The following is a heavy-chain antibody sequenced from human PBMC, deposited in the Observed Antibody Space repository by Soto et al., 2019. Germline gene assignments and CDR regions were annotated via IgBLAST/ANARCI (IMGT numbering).Heavy chain of an antibody. V-gene: IGHV3-53*01. CDR1: GFTVSSNY. J-gene: IGHJ4*01. CDR3: GVATITVGYFDY. CDR2: IYSGGST. D-gene: IGHD5-12*01. Sequence: GSLRLSCAASGFTVSSNYMSWVRQAPGKGLEWVSVIYSGGSTYYADSVKGRFTISRDNSKNTLYLQMNSLRAEDTAVYYCGVATITVGYFDYWGHGTLVTVSS.